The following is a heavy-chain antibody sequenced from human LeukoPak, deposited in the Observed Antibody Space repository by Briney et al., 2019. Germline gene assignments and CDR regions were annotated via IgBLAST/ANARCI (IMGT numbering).Heavy chain of an antibody. CDR3: AKLRGIGGWPPDAFDI. D-gene: IGHD6-19*01. Sequence: PGGSLRLSCAASGFTFSSYAMSWVRQAPGKGLEWVSAISGSGGSTYYADSVKGRFTISRDNSKNTLYLQMNSLRAEDTAVYYCAKLRGIGGWPPDAFDIWGQGTMVTVSS. CDR2: ISGSGGST. CDR1: GFTFSSYA. V-gene: IGHV3-23*01. J-gene: IGHJ3*02.